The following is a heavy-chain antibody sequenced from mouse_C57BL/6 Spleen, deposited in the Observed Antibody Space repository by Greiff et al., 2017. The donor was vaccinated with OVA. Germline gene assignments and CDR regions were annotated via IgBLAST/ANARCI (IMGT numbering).Heavy chain of an antibody. V-gene: IGHV1-72*01. Sequence: QQSCKASGYTFTSYWMHWVKQRPGRGLEWIGRIDPNSGGTKYNEKFKSKATLTVDKPSSTAYMQLSSLTSEDSAVYYCARSYYGSSYGVDYWGQGTSVTVSS. CDR2: IDPNSGGT. CDR1: GYTFTSYW. D-gene: IGHD1-1*01. CDR3: ARSYYGSSYGVDY. J-gene: IGHJ4*01.